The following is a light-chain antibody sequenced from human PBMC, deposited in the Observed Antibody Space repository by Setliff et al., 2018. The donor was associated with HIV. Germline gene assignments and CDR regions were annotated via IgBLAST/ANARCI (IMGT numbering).Light chain of an antibody. CDR2: EVN. J-gene: IGLJ2*01. V-gene: IGLV2-23*02. CDR3: CSYAGSSTGV. CDR1: SSDVGGYNF. Sequence: LTQPASMSGSPGQSITISCTGTSSDVGGYNFVSWYQHHPGKAPKLMIYEVNKRPSGVSNRFSGSKSGNTASLRISGLQADDEADYYCCSYAGSSTGVFGGGTK.